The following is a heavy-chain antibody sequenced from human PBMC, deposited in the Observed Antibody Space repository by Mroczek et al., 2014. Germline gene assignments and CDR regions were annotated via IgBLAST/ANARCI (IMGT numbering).Heavy chain of an antibody. D-gene: IGHD6-13*01. CDR1: GGSISSYY. CDR3: ARGAWQLQLEKAHTFDY. J-gene: IGHJ4*02. Sequence: QVQLQQWGPRTGVSLRRPSSLTCTVSGGSISSYYWSWIRQPPGKGLEWIGYIYYSGSTNYNPSLKSRVTISVDTSKNQFSLKLSSVTAADTAVYYCARGAWQLQLEKAHTFDYWGQGTLVTVSS. CDR2: IYYSGST. V-gene: IGHV4-59*01.